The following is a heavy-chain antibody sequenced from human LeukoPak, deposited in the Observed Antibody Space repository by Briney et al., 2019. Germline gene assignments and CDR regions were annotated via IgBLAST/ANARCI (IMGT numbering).Heavy chain of an antibody. J-gene: IGHJ4*02. V-gene: IGHV1-18*01. Sequence: GASVKVSCKASGYTFTSYGISWVRQAPGQGLEWMGWISAYNVNTNYAQKLQGRVTMTTDTSTSTAYMELRSLRSDDTAVYYCARDGMDIVVVPAAPTSYFDYWGQGTLVTVSS. CDR1: GYTFTSYG. D-gene: IGHD2-2*03. CDR2: ISAYNVNT. CDR3: ARDGMDIVVVPAAPTSYFDY.